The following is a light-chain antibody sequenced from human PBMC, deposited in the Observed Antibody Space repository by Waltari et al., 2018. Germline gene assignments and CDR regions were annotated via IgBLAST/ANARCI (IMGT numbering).Light chain of an antibody. Sequence: QSMLTQPPSASGTPGQRVTISCSGSSSNIGSKTVNWYQQLPGTAPRVLIYSNNQRPSGVPDRFAGSKSGTSASLAISGLQSEDEADYYCSSWDDSVIGPVFGGGTKLTVL. CDR1: SSNIGSKT. CDR2: SNN. V-gene: IGLV1-44*01. CDR3: SSWDDSVIGPV. J-gene: IGLJ2*01.